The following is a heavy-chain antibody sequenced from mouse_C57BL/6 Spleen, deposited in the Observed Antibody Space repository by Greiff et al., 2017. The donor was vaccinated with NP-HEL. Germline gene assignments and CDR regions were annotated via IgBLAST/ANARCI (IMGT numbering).Heavy chain of an antibody. CDR3: AREGDYGSSYDYAMDY. J-gene: IGHJ4*01. CDR1: GYTFTSYD. CDR2: IYPRDGST. D-gene: IGHD1-1*01. V-gene: IGHV1-85*01. Sequence: QVHVQQSGPELVKPGASVKLSCKASGYTFTSYDINWVKQRPGQGLEWIGWIYPRDGSTKYNEKFKGKATLTVDTSSSTAYMELHSLTSEDSAVYFCAREGDYGSSYDYAMDYWGQGTSVTVSS.